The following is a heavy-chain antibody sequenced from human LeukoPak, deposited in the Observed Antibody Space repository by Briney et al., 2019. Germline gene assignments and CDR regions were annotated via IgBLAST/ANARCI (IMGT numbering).Heavy chain of an antibody. CDR2: ISSSSSTI. CDR1: GFTFSSYS. D-gene: IGHD3-22*01. CDR3: ARGEPYYYDSSGYALGDY. J-gene: IGHJ4*02. Sequence: PGGSLRLSCAASGFTFSSYSMNWVRQAPGKGLEGGSYISSSSSTIYYADSVKGRFTISRDNAKTSLYLQMNSLRAEDTAVYYCARGEPYYYDSSGYALGDYWGQGTLVTVSP. V-gene: IGHV3-48*01.